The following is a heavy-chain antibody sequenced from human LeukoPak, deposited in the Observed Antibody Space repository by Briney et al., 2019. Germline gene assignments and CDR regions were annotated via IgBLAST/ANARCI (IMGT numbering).Heavy chain of an antibody. V-gene: IGHV3-21*01. D-gene: IGHD6-13*01. CDR3: ARDRMYSHTPNFVY. CDR2: ISSSSSYI. CDR1: GFTFSTYS. Sequence: GGSLRLSCAASGFTFSTYSMNWVRQAPGKGLEWVSSISSSSSYIYYADSVKGRFTISRDNAKKSMYLQMNSLRAEDTAVYYCARDRMYSHTPNFVYWGQGTLVTVSS. J-gene: IGHJ4*02.